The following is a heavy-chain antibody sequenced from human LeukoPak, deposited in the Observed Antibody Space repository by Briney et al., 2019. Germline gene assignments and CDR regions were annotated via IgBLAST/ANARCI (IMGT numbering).Heavy chain of an antibody. CDR1: GFTFTRYD. J-gene: IGHJ5*02. CDR2: MNPNNGNT. CDR3: VRDGEGLAISVNYWFDL. D-gene: IGHD3-10*01. Sequence: GASVKVSCKASGFTFTRYDINWVRQATGQGLEWMGWMNPNNGNTGYAQTFQGRVTMTRDTFTSTAYMGLRSLTSEDTAVYYCVRDGEGLAISVNYWFDLWGQGTLVTVSS. V-gene: IGHV1-8*01.